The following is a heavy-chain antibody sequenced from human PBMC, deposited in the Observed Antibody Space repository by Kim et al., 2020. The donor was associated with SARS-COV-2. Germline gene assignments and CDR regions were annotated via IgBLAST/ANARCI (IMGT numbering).Heavy chain of an antibody. J-gene: IGHJ4*01. CDR3: ARVKYYYGSGSYWRPYYF. CDR2: INHSGST. V-gene: IGHV4-34*01. CDR1: GGSFSGYY. Sequence: SETLSLTCAVYGGSFSGYYWSWIRQPPGKGLEWIGEINHSGSTNYNPSLKSRVTISVDTSKNQFSLKLSSVTAADTAVYYCARVKYYYGSGSYWRPYYF. D-gene: IGHD3-10*01.